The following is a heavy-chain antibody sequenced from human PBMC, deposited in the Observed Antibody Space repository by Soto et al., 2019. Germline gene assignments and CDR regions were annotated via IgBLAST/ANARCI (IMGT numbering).Heavy chain of an antibody. CDR1: GFTFSSFG. CDR2: ISYDGSNQ. D-gene: IGHD3-22*01. J-gene: IGHJ4*02. CDR3: TALGYYDSSAGGGY. V-gene: IGHV3-30*03. Sequence: GGSLRLSCAASGFTFSSFGMHWVRQAPGKGLEWVAVISYDGSNQYYADSVKGRFTVSRDNSKNTLYLQMNSLRPGDTAVYYCTALGYYDSSAGGGYWGQGTLVTVSS.